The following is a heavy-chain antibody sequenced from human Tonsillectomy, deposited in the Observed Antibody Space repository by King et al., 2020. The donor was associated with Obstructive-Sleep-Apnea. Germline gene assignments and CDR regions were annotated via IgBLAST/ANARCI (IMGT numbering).Heavy chain of an antibody. Sequence: QLVQSGAEVKKPGESLNISCNASVFIFPTSFLFLVRQIPVHFLACVVILSPVASAPRSSPSFRGQVTISADKSINTAYLQWSSLKASDTAMYDCASLPYDSGGYFFYPDHWGQGTLVTVSS. V-gene: IGHV5-51*01. CDR2: LSPVASAP. CDR3: ASLPYDSGGYFFYPDH. D-gene: IGHD3-22*01. J-gene: IGHJ4*02. CDR1: VFIFPTSF.